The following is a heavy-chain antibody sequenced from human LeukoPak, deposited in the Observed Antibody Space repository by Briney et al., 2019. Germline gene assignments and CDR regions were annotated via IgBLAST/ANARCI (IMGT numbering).Heavy chain of an antibody. CDR1: RFSLSGYW. CDR2: NNGDGSTT. D-gene: IGHD2-15*01. Sequence: GGSLRLSCVASRFSLSGYWMYWVRQAPGKGLMYISRNNGDGSTTNYADVVKGRFTMSRDNVKNTLYLQMNSLRVKDTAVYYCARDPRNVGLAPWGQGTLVTVSS. J-gene: IGHJ5*02. V-gene: IGHV3-74*01. CDR3: ARDPRNVGLAP.